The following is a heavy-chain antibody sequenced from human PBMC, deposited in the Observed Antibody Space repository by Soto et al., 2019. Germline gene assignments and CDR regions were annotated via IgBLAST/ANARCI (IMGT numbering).Heavy chain of an antibody. Sequence: PSQTLPLTFTVSGSSISIGGYYWSWIRQHPGKGLEWIGYIYYSGSTYYNSSLKSRVTISVDTSKNQFSLKLSSVTAADTAVYYCAREIAYYDSSGPTWGQGTLVTAPQ. J-gene: IGHJ5*02. CDR1: GSSISIGGYY. D-gene: IGHD3-22*01. CDR3: AREIAYYDSSGPT. V-gene: IGHV4-31*03. CDR2: IYYSGST.